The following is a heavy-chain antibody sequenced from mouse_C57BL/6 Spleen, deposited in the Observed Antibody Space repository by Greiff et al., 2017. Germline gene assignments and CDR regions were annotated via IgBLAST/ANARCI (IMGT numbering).Heavy chain of an antibody. J-gene: IGHJ2*01. CDR3: ARSYYGNYVTY. CDR2: IDPSDSYT. CDR1: GYTFTSYW. V-gene: IGHV1-59*01. D-gene: IGHD2-1*01. Sequence: VQLQQPGAELVRPGTSVKLSCKASGYTFTSYWMHWVKQRPGQGLEWIGVIDPSDSYTNYNQKFKGKATLTVDTSSSTAYMQLSSLTSEDSAVYYCARSYYGNYVTYWGQGTTLTVSS.